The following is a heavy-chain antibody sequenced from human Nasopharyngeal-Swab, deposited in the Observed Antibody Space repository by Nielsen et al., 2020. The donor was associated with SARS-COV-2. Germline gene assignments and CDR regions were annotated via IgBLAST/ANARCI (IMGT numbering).Heavy chain of an antibody. CDR1: GFTFNIYS. V-gene: IGHV3-21*01. Sequence: GGSLRLSCVTPGFTFNIYSMHWVRQAQGKGLEWVSSISSSSNYIYYGDSVKGRFTISRDNTQKSLYLEMNSLSVEDTAVYYCARLGTESYHYYSLDVWGQGTTVTVSS. D-gene: IGHD1-1*01. J-gene: IGHJ6*02. CDR2: ISSSSNYI. CDR3: ARLGTESYHYYSLDV.